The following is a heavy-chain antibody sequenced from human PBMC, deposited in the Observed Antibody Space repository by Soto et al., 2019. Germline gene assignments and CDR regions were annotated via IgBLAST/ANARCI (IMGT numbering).Heavy chain of an antibody. V-gene: IGHV1-18*01. CDR1: GSTFTSYG. CDR2: ISAYNGNT. Sequence: ASVKVSCKASGSTFTSYGISWVRQAPGQGLEWMGWISAYNGNTNYAQKLQGRVTMTTDTSTSTAYMELRSLRSDDTAVYYCARVHSSGWSPFYYCDYWGQGTLVTVSS. CDR3: ARVHSSGWSPFYYCDY. D-gene: IGHD6-19*01. J-gene: IGHJ4*02.